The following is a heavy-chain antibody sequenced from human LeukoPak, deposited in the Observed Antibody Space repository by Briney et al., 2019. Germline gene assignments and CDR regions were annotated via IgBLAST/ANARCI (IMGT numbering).Heavy chain of an antibody. J-gene: IGHJ4*02. CDR2: IYTSGST. D-gene: IGHD2-15*01. CDR1: GGSISSYY. Sequence: PSETLSLTCTVSGGSISSYYWSWIRHPAGKRLELIGRIYTSGSTNYNPSLKSRVTMSVDTSKNQFSLKLSSVTAADTAVYYCARDLNWERRNCSGGSCYSGIGYWGQGTLVTVSS. V-gene: IGHV4-4*07. CDR3: ARDLNWERRNCSGGSCYSGIGY.